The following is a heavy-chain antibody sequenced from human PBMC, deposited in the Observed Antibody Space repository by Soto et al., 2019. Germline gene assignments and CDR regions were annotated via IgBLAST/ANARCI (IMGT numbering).Heavy chain of an antibody. D-gene: IGHD3-16*02. J-gene: IGHJ3*02. Sequence: SGPTLVNPTQSLTLTCTFSGFSLSTRGVGVGWIRQSPGEALEWLAVIYWDDDRRYSPSLKNRLTITKDTSKNLVVLLMTNMDPVDTATYFCAHVMITFGGVIGEDAFDIWGQGTMVTVSS. V-gene: IGHV2-5*02. CDR1: GFSLSTRGVG. CDR2: IYWDDDR. CDR3: AHVMITFGGVIGEDAFDI.